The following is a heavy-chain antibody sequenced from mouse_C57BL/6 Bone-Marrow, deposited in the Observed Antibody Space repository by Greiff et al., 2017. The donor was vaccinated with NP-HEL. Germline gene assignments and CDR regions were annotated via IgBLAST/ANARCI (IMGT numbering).Heavy chain of an antibody. CDR3: ARGSTTVALDY. V-gene: IGHV5-12*01. Sequence: EVHLVESGGGLVQPGGSLKLSCAASGFTFSDYYMYWVRQTPEKRLEWVAYISNGGGSTYYPDTGQGGFTFSSDNAKNTLYRQMSRLKSEDTAMYYCARGSTTVALDYWGQGTTLTVSS. CDR2: ISNGGGST. D-gene: IGHD1-1*01. CDR1: GFTFSDYY. J-gene: IGHJ2*01.